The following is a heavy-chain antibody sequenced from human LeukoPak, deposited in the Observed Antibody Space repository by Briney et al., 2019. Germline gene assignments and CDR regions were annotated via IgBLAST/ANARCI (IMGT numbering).Heavy chain of an antibody. CDR2: IKQDGSDK. D-gene: IGHD1-26*01. CDR3: ARGEWELLAYYFDY. Sequence: GGSLRLSCAASGFTFSSYWMSWVRQARGKGLEWVAHIKQDGSDKYYVDSVKGRFTISRDNAKNSLYLQMNSLRAEDTAVYYCARGEWELLAYYFDYWGQGTLVTVSS. V-gene: IGHV3-7*01. J-gene: IGHJ4*02. CDR1: GFTFSSYW.